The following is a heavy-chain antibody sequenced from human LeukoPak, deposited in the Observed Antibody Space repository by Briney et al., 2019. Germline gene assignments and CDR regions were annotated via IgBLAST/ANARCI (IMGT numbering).Heavy chain of an antibody. V-gene: IGHV2-70*11. D-gene: IGHD1-26*01. CDR3: ARILVGATQPDY. CDR1: GFSLSTSGMC. Sequence: SGPKLVNPTQTLTLTCTFSGFSLSTSGMCVSWIRQPPGKALEWLARIDWDDDKYYSTSLKTRLTISKDTSKNQVVLTMTNMDPVDTATYYCARILVGATQPDYWGQGTLVTVSS. CDR2: IDWDDDK. J-gene: IGHJ4*02.